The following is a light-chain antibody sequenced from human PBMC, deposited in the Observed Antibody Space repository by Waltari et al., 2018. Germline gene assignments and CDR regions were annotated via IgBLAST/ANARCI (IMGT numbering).Light chain of an antibody. J-gene: IGKJ1*01. CDR2: LGS. V-gene: IGKV2-28*01. CDR3: MQSLRALWT. CDR1: QSLLHSNGYNY. Sequence: DIAVTQSPLSLPVTPGEPASISCSSSQSLLHSNGYNYLDWYLQKPGQSPQLLIYLGSNRASGVPDRFSGSGSGTDFTLKISRVEAEDVGVYYCMQSLRALWTFGQGTKVEIK.